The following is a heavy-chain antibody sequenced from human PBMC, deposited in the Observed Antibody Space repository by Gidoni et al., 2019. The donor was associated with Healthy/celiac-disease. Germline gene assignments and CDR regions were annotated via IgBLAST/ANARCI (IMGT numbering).Heavy chain of an antibody. CDR1: GFTFSSYS. J-gene: IGHJ4*02. CDR3: AREPGIAAAGTIDY. D-gene: IGHD6-13*01. CDR2: ISSSSSYI. V-gene: IGHV3-21*01. Sequence: EAQLVESGGGLVKPGGSLRLSCAASGFTFSSYSMNWVRQAPGKGLEWVSSISSSSSYIYYADSVKGRFTISRDNAKNSLYLQMNSLRAEDTAVYYCAREPGIAAAGTIDYWGQGTLVTVSS.